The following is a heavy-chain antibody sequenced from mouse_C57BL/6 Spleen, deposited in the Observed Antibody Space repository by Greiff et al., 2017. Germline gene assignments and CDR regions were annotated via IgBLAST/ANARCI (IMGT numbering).Heavy chain of an antibody. Sequence: EVMLVESEGGLVQPGSSMKLSCTASGFTFSDYYMAWVRQVPEKGLEWVANINYDGSSTYYLDSLKSRFIISRDNAKNILYLQMSSLKSEDTATYYCARVTTVVPDYWGQGTTLTVSS. V-gene: IGHV5-16*01. CDR3: ARVTTVVPDY. J-gene: IGHJ2*01. D-gene: IGHD1-1*01. CDR2: INYDGSST. CDR1: GFTFSDYY.